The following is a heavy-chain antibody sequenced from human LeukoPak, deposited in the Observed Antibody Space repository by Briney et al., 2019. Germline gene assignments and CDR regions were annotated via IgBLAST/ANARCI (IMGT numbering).Heavy chain of an antibody. J-gene: IGHJ4*02. CDR3: ARSYTSGWAYLGY. CDR1: GGSISSYY. CDR2: ISDIGSI. D-gene: IGHD6-19*01. V-gene: IGHV4-59*08. Sequence: ASETLSLTCTVSGGSISSYYWSWIRQPPGKGLEWIAYISDIGSINYNPSLKSRVTISLDTSKNQFSLKLSSVTAADTAVYYCARSYTSGWAYLGYWGQGTLVTVSS.